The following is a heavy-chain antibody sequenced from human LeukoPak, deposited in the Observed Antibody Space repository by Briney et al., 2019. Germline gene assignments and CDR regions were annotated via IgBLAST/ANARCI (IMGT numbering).Heavy chain of an antibody. Sequence: SETLSLNCAVYGGSFSGYYWSWIRQPPGKGLEWIGEINHSGSTNYNPSLKSRVTISVDTSKNQFSLKLSSVTDADTAVYYCARGSASNGVYGLGWFDPWGQGTLVTVSS. D-gene: IGHD4-17*01. J-gene: IGHJ5*02. CDR1: GGSFSGYY. CDR2: INHSGST. CDR3: ARGSASNGVYGLGWFDP. V-gene: IGHV4-34*01.